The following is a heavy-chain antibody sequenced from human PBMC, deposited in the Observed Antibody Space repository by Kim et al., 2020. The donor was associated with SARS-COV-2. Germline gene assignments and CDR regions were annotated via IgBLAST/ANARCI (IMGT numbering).Heavy chain of an antibody. Sequence: WGSLRLSCAASGFTFSSYGMHWVRQAPGKGLEWVAVISYDGSNKYYADSVKGRFTISRDNSKNTLYLQMNSLRAEDTAVYYCAKDLGRYFDWLPKGFDYWGQGTLVTVSS. V-gene: IGHV3-30*18. CDR2: ISYDGSNK. J-gene: IGHJ4*02. CDR1: GFTFSSYG. D-gene: IGHD3-9*01. CDR3: AKDLGRYFDWLPKGFDY.